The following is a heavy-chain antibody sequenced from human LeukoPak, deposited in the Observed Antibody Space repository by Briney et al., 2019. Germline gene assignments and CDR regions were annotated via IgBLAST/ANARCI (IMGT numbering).Heavy chain of an antibody. CDR3: ARDRDGYNNRVLDY. CDR1: GFTFSSYG. V-gene: IGHV3-30-3*01. CDR2: ISYDGSNK. D-gene: IGHD5-24*01. J-gene: IGHJ4*02. Sequence: PGGSLRLSCAASGFTFSSYGMHWVRQAPGKGLEWVAVISYDGSNKYYADSVKGRFTISRDNSKNTLYLQMNSLRAEDTAVYYCARDRDGYNNRVLDYWGQGTLVTVSS.